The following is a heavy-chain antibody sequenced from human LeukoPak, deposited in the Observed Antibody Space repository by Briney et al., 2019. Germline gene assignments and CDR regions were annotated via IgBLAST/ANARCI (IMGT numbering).Heavy chain of an antibody. CDR2: ISSSSYI. Sequence: GGSLRLSCAASGFTFRYYAMNWVRQAPGKGLEWVSSISSSSYIYYADSVKGRFTISRDNAKNSLYLQMNSLRAEDTAVYYCARGLYYYGLYYFDYWGQGTLVTVSS. CDR1: GFTFRYYA. CDR3: ARGLYYYGLYYFDY. D-gene: IGHD3-10*01. J-gene: IGHJ4*02. V-gene: IGHV3-69-1*02.